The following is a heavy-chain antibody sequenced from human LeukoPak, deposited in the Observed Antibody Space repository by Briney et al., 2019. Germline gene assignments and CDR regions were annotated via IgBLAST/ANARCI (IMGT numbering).Heavy chain of an antibody. CDR1: GGSISSYY. CDR3: ARDPSWHGYNYRFDY. D-gene: IGHD5-24*01. V-gene: IGHV4-59*01. Sequence: PSETLSLTCTVSGGSISSYYWSWIRQPPGKGLEWIGYIYYSGSTNYNPSLKSRVTISVDTSKNQFSLKLSSVTAADTAVYYCARDPSWHGYNYRFDYWGQGTLVTVSS. CDR2: IYYSGST. J-gene: IGHJ4*02.